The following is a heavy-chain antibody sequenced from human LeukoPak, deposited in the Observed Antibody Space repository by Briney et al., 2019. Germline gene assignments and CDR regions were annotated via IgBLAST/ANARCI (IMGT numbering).Heavy chain of an antibody. CDR3: TSLKNYYDSSGYLVTDAFDI. CDR2: INPNSGGT. D-gene: IGHD3-22*01. Sequence: ASVKVSCKASGYTFTGYYMHWVRQAPGQGLEWMGWINPNSGGTNYAQKFQGRVTMTRDTSISTAYMELSRLRSDDTAVYYCTSLKNYYDSSGYLVTDAFDIWGQGTMVTVSS. CDR1: GYTFTGYY. J-gene: IGHJ3*02. V-gene: IGHV1-2*02.